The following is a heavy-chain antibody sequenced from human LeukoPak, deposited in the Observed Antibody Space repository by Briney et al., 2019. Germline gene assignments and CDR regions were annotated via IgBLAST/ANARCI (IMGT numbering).Heavy chain of an antibody. D-gene: IGHD2-2*01. CDR2: IYYSGST. J-gene: IGHJ4*02. Sequence: SETLSLTCTVSGGSVSCGFYYWSWIRQPPGKGLEWIWYIYYSGSTNYNPSLKSRVTISVDTSKNQFSLKLRSVTAADTAVYYCARTDALYCSSTSCYDYWGQGTLVTVSS. V-gene: IGHV4-61*01. CDR3: ARTDALYCSSTSCYDY. CDR1: GGSVSCGFYY.